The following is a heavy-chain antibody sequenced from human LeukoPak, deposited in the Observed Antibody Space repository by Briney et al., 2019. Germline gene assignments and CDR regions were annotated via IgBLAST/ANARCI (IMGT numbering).Heavy chain of an antibody. CDR1: GGSISSGGYY. CDR2: IYHSGST. J-gene: IGHJ4*02. CDR3: ASYSSSSYYFDY. D-gene: IGHD6-6*01. V-gene: IGHV4-30-2*01. Sequence: SETLSLTCTVSGGSISSGGYYWSWIRQPPGKGLEWIGYIYHSGSTYYNPSLKSRVTISVDGSKNQFSLKLSSVTAADTAVYYCASYSSSSYYFDYWGQGTLVTVSS.